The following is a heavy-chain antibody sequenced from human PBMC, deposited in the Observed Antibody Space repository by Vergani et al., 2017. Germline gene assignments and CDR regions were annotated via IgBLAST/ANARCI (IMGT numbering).Heavy chain of an antibody. V-gene: IGHV3-9*01. D-gene: IGHD6-13*01. J-gene: IGHJ6*02. CDR3: AKGAAGKGSGRYYYYYGMDV. CDR2: ISWNSGSI. CDR1: GFTFDDYA. Sequence: EVQLVESGGGLVQPGRSLRLSCAASGFTFDDYAMHWVRQAPGKGLEWVSGISWNSGSIGYADSVKGRFTISRDNAKNSLYLQMNSLRAEDTALYYCAKGAAGKGSGRYYYYYGMDVWGQGTTVTVSS.